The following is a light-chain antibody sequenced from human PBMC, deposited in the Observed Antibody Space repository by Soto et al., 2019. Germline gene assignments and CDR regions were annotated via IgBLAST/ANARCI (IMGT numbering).Light chain of an antibody. CDR3: QHRSNWPPIT. CDR1: QSVSIY. Sequence: EIVLTQSPATLSLSPGERATLSCRASQSVSIYLAWYQQKPGQAPRLLIYDSSNRAAGIPARFSARGSGTDFTLFISNLEPEDSAVYHCQHRSNWPPITFGQGTRLEI. V-gene: IGKV3-11*01. CDR2: DSS. J-gene: IGKJ5*01.